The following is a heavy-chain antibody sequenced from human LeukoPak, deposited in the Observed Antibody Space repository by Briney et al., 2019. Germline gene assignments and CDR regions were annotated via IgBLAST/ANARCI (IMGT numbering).Heavy chain of an antibody. V-gene: IGHV6-1*01. D-gene: IGHD6-25*01. CDR3: ARGRASAFDV. J-gene: IGHJ3*01. Sequence: SQTLSLTCAISGDIVSTSGVAWNWVRQSPSRGLEWLGTTYYTSKWNTDYAVSVKSRIVVNPDTSKNQFSLQLNSVTSEDTAVYYCARGRASAFDVWGQGTMVTFSS. CDR2: TYYTSKWNT. CDR1: GDIVSTSGVA.